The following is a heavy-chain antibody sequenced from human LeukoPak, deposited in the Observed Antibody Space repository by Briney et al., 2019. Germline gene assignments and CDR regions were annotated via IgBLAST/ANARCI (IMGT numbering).Heavy chain of an antibody. V-gene: IGHV1-8*01. J-gene: IGHJ4*02. D-gene: IGHD1-20*01. Sequence: ASVKVSCKASGYTFTSYDINWARQAAGQGFEWMGWMHPNSGDTGYAHNLQGRITITRDSSTATVFMELSSLRSEDTAMYYCARGRLNGNVDFWGQGTLVTVSS. CDR1: GYTFTSYD. CDR2: MHPNSGDT. CDR3: ARGRLNGNVDF.